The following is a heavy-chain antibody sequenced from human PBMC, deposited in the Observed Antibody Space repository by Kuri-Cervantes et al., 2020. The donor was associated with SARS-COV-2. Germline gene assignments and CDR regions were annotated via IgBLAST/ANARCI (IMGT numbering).Heavy chain of an antibody. CDR2: INSSGGTT. Sequence: ASLKVSCKASGYTFTSYYMHWVRQAPGQGLEWMGIINSSGGTTSYAQKFQGRVTMTSDTSTSTVYMELSSLRSEDTAVYYCASPWSGPDNWFDPWGQGTLVTVSS. J-gene: IGHJ5*02. CDR3: ASPWSGPDNWFDP. D-gene: IGHD3-3*01. V-gene: IGHV1-46*01. CDR1: GYTFTSYY.